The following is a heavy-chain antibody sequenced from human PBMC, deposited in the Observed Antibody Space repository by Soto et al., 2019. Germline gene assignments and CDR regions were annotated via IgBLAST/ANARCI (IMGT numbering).Heavy chain of an antibody. V-gene: IGHV3-48*02. CDR1: GFTFSSYS. CDR3: ARDLGPAGYCSGGSCPAGMDV. D-gene: IGHD2-15*01. CDR2: ISSSSSTI. J-gene: IGHJ6*02. Sequence: GGSLRLSCAASGFTFSSYSMNWVRQAPGKGLEWVSYISSSSSTIYYADSVKGRFTISRDNAKNSLYLQMNSLRDEDTAVYYCARDLGPAGYCSGGSCPAGMDVWGQGTTVTVSS.